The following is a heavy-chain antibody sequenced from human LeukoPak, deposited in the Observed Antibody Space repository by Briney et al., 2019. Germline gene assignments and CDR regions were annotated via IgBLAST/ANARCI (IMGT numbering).Heavy chain of an antibody. V-gene: IGHV4-34*01. D-gene: IGHD2-2*01. Sequence: SETLSLTCAVYGGSFSGYYWSWIRQPPGKGLEWIGEINHSGSTNYNPSLKSRVTISVDTSKNQFSLKLSSVTAADTAVYYCARDALPGEASTIDYWGQGTLVTVSS. CDR3: ARDALPGEASTIDY. CDR1: GGSFSGYY. CDR2: INHSGST. J-gene: IGHJ4*02.